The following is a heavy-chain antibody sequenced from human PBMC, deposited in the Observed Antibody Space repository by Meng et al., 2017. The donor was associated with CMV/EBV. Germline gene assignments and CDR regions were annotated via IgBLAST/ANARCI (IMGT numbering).Heavy chain of an antibody. CDR3: AREDDFQHGSGFDP. D-gene: IGHD3-3*01. V-gene: IGHV1-46*01. CDR1: GYTLTSYD. J-gene: IGHJ5*02. Sequence: ASGYTLTSYDMHWGRQAPGQGLEWMGIINPSGGSTSYAQKFQGRVTMTRDTSTSTVYMELSSLRSEDTAVYYCAREDDFQHGSGFDPWGQGTLVTVSS. CDR2: INPSGGST.